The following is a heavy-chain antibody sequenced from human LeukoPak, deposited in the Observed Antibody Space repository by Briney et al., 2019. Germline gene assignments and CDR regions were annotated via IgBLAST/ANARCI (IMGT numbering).Heavy chain of an antibody. CDR1: GGSISSSIYY. Sequence: PSETLSLTCIVSGGSISSSIYYWAWVRQPPGKGLEWIGTVFYNGATQYSPSLRSRVTISIDTSTNQFSLKLTSVTAADTALYYCARNYYGSGSFYVHNWGQGTLVTVSS. CDR3: ARNYYGSGSFYVHN. V-gene: IGHV4-39*07. D-gene: IGHD3-10*01. CDR2: VFYNGAT. J-gene: IGHJ4*02.